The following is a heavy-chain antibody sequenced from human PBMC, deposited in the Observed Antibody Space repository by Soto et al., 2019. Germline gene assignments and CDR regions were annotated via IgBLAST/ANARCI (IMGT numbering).Heavy chain of an antibody. CDR1: GGSISSGDYY. Sequence: SETLSLTCTVSGGSISSGDYYWSWIRQPPGKGLEWIGYIYYSGSTYYNPSLKSRVTISVDTSKNQFSLKLSSVTAADTAVYYCARGGSGWSNYYYFDYWGQGTLVTVSS. CDR2: IYYSGST. CDR3: ARGGSGWSNYYYFDY. J-gene: IGHJ4*02. D-gene: IGHD6-19*01. V-gene: IGHV4-30-4*01.